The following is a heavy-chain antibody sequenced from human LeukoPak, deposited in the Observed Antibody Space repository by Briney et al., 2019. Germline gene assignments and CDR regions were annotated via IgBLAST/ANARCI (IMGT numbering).Heavy chain of an antibody. CDR1: GFTFGGFA. D-gene: IGHD6-19*01. CDR2: VTGGGTT. J-gene: IGHJ4*02. Sequence: PGGSLQLSCAASGFTFGGFAMHWVRQAPVRGLEWVSLVTGGGTTYYADSVRGRFTISRDNSKNSLYLQMNTLRTEDTAFYYCAKDTGSGWDFDSWGQGTLVTVSS. CDR3: AKDTGSGWDFDS. V-gene: IGHV3-43*02.